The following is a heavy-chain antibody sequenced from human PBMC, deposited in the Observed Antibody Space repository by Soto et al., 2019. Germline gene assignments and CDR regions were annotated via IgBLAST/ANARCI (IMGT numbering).Heavy chain of an antibody. D-gene: IGHD2-15*01. J-gene: IGHJ6*02. V-gene: IGHV4-59*01. CDR2: IYYSGST. CDR1: GGSISSYY. Sequence: PSETLSLTCTVSGGSISSYYWSWIRQPPGKGLEWIGYIYYSGSTNYNPSLKSRVTISVDTSKNQFSLKLSSVTAADTAVYHCARGGGYCSGGSCYPTLGYYYGMDVWGQGTTVTVSS. CDR3: ARGGGYCSGGSCYPTLGYYYGMDV.